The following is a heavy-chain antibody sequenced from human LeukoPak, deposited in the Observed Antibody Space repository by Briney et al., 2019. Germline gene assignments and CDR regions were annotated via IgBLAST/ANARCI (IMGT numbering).Heavy chain of an antibody. Sequence: ASVKVSCKASGGTFSSYAISWVRQAPGQGLEWMGRIIPILGIANYAQKFQGRVTITADKSTSTAYMELSSLRSEDTAVYYCAREHVEMATIKGDWFDPWGQGTLVTVSS. J-gene: IGHJ5*02. CDR2: IIPILGIA. D-gene: IGHD5-24*01. CDR3: AREHVEMATIKGDWFDP. V-gene: IGHV1-69*04. CDR1: GGTFSSYA.